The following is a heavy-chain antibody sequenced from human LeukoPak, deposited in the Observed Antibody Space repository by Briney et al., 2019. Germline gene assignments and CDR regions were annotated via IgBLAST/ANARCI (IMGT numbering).Heavy chain of an antibody. CDR1: GFTFSSYD. V-gene: IGHV3-53*04. CDR2: IYSGGST. CDR3: ARGLLYYFDY. J-gene: IGHJ4*02. Sequence: GGSLRLSCAASGFTFSSYDMHWVRQATGKGLEWVSVIYSGGSTYYADSVKGRFTISRHNSKNTLYLQMNSLRAEDTAVYYCARGLLYYFDYWGQGTLVTVSS.